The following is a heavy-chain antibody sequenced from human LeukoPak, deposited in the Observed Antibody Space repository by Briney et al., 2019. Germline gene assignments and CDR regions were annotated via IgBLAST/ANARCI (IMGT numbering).Heavy chain of an antibody. CDR1: GGTFSNYA. Sequence: ASVKVSCKASGGTFSNYAISWVRQAPGQGLEWMGGIITNYGTTNYAQKYQGRVTMTRDTSTSTVYMELSSLRSEDTAVYYCARGVRSDCYSCFDYWGQGTLVTVSS. J-gene: IGHJ4*02. D-gene: IGHD2-15*01. CDR2: IITNYGTT. V-gene: IGHV1-69*05. CDR3: ARGVRSDCYSCFDY.